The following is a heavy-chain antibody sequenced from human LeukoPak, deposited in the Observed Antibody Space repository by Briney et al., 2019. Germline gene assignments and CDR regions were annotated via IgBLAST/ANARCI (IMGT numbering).Heavy chain of an antibody. D-gene: IGHD4-17*01. CDR3: ARVWAVGGYGDYGSI. CDR1: GYTFTSYG. Sequence: ASVKVSCKASGYTFTSYGISWVRQAPGQGLEWMGWISAYNGNTNYAQKLQGRVTMTTDTSTSTAYMELRSLRSDDTAVYYCARVWAVGGYGDYGSIWGQGTLDTVSS. V-gene: IGHV1-18*01. J-gene: IGHJ4*02. CDR2: ISAYNGNT.